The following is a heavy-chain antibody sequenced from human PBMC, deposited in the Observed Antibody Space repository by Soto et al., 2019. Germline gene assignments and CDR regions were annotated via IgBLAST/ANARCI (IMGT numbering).Heavy chain of an antibody. D-gene: IGHD6-19*01. CDR2: IYTSGST. V-gene: IGHV4-4*07. CDR1: GGSISSYY. Sequence: XETLSLTCTVAGGSISSYYWSWIRQPAGKGLEWIGRIYTSGSTNYNPSLKSRVTMSVDTSKNQFSLKLSSVTAADTAVYYCARDRANSGWYINTDYWGQGTLVTVSS. CDR3: ARDRANSGWYINTDY. J-gene: IGHJ4*02.